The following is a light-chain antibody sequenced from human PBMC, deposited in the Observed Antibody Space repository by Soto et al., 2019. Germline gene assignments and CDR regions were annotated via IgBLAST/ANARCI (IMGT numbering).Light chain of an antibody. CDR1: QSITRD. V-gene: IGKV3-15*01. CDR2: GAF. Sequence: EIVMTQSPATLSVSPVERATLSCRASQSITRDLAWYQQSPGQAPSLLINGAFTRATGIPARFSGSGSGTELTLTISTLQSEDFAVYYCQQYNNWPWTFGKGTKVDIK. J-gene: IGKJ1*01. CDR3: QQYNNWPWT.